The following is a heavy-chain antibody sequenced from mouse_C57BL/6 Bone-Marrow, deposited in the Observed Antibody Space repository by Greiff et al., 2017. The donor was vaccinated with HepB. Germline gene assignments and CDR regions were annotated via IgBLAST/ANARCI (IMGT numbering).Heavy chain of an antibody. Sequence: EVMLVESGGGLVQPKGSLKLSCAASGFSFNTYAMNWVRQAPGKGLEWVARIRSKSNNYATYYADSVKDRFTISRDDSESMLYLQMNNLKTEDTAMYYCVRAYYSNPFAYWGQGTLVTVSA. V-gene: IGHV10-1*01. D-gene: IGHD2-5*01. J-gene: IGHJ3*01. CDR2: IRSKSNNYAT. CDR3: VRAYYSNPFAY. CDR1: GFSFNTYA.